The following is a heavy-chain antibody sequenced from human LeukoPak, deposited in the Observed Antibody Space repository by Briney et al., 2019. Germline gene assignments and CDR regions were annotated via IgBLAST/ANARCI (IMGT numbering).Heavy chain of an antibody. CDR2: ISAYNGNT. V-gene: IGHV1-18*01. J-gene: IGHJ4*02. D-gene: IGHD4-11*01. CDR1: GYTFTSYG. Sequence: GASVKVSCKASGYTFTSYGISWVRQAPGQGLEWMGWISAYNGNTNYAQKFQGRVTITADESTSTAYMELSSLRSEDTAVYYCARGYSNFAPYFDYWGQGTLVTVSS. CDR3: ARGYSNFAPYFDY.